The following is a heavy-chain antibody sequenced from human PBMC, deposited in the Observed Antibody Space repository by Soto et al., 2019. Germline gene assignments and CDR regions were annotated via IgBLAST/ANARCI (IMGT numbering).Heavy chain of an antibody. V-gene: IGHV4-34*01. J-gene: IGHJ4*02. CDR1: GGSFSGYY. D-gene: IGHD2-8*01. CDR2: INHRGST. CDR3: ARSYCNNGVCYLYFDY. Sequence: SETLSLTCAVYGGSFSGYYWSWIRQPPGKGLEWIGEINHRGSTNYNPSLKSRVTMSRDTSKNQFSLNLSSVTAADTAMYYCARSYCNNGVCYLYFDYWGQGALVTVSS.